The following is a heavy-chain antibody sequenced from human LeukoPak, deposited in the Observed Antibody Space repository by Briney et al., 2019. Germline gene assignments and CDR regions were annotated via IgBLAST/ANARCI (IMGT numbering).Heavy chain of an antibody. CDR3: ARDIIAVAGIDAFDI. CDR2: IYTSGST. D-gene: IGHD6-19*01. J-gene: IGHJ3*02. Sequence: KPSETLPLTCTVSGGSISSYYWSWIRQPAGKGLEWIGRIYTSGSTNYNPSLKSRVTMSVDTSKNQFSLKLSSVTAADTAVYYCARDIIAVAGIDAFDIWGQGTMVTVSS. V-gene: IGHV4-4*07. CDR1: GGSISSYY.